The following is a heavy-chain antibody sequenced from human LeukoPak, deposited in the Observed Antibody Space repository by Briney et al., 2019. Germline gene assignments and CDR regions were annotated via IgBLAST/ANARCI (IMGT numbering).Heavy chain of an antibody. J-gene: IGHJ4*02. Sequence: GGPLRLSCTASGFTFSSYWMHWVRQAPGKGLVWVSRINSDGSSTSYADSVKGRFTISRDNAKNTLYLQMNSLRAEDTAVYYCARDDPFGVVVRGKGGGDYWGQGTLVTVSS. CDR1: GFTFSSYW. D-gene: IGHD2-15*01. V-gene: IGHV3-74*01. CDR2: INSDGSST. CDR3: ARDDPFGVVVRGKGGGDY.